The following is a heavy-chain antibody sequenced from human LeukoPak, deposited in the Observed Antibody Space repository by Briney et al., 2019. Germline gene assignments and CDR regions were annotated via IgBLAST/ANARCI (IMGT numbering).Heavy chain of an antibody. J-gene: IGHJ3*01. CDR2: ISGNGDTT. CDR1: GFTFSNYA. D-gene: IGHD3-3*01. CDR3: AKDSRGSGYFFDV. Sequence: GGSLRLSCAGSGFTFSNYAMSWVRQAPGKGLEWVSVISGNGDTTYYADSVKGRFTISRDNSKNTLYLQMNSLRAEDTAIYSCAKDSRGSGYFFDVWGQGTMVAVSS. V-gene: IGHV3-23*01.